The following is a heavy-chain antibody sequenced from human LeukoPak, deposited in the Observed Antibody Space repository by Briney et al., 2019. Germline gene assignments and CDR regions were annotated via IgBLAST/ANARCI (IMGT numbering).Heavy chain of an antibody. J-gene: IGHJ3*02. CDR1: VGTFSGHD. CDR2: IDHTGKS. D-gene: IGHD1-26*01. V-gene: IGHV4-34*01. Sequence: SGTLSLTCAVYVGTFSGHDLSWIRQAPGKGLEWMGEIDHTGKSNYKSALKNRVTMAVNTSKNKISLSLESVTAADTAIYYYARASHQGETYFSALDIWGRGTPVTVST. CDR3: ARASHQGETYFSALDI.